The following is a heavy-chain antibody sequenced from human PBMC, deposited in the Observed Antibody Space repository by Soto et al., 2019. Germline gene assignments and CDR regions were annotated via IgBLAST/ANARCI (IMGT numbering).Heavy chain of an antibody. Sequence: QVQLVESGGGVVQPGRSLRLSCAASGFTFSSYGMHWVRQAPGKGLEWVAVIWYDGSNKYYADSVKGRFTISRDNSKNTLYLQMNSLRAEDTAVYYCARTVTKKSADAFDIWGQGTMVTVSS. CDR2: IWYDGSNK. CDR1: GFTFSSYG. CDR3: ARTVTKKSADAFDI. J-gene: IGHJ3*02. D-gene: IGHD4-17*01. V-gene: IGHV3-33*01.